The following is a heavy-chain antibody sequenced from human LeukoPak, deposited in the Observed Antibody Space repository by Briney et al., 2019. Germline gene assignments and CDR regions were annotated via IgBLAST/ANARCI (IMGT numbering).Heavy chain of an antibody. D-gene: IGHD3-9*01. Sequence: KTSETLSLTCTVSGGSISSSSYYWGWIRQPPGKGLEWIGSIYYSGSTYYNPSLKSRVTISVDTSKNQFSLKLSSVTAADTAVYYCARMRYFDWLLESWGQGTLVTVSS. CDR1: GGSISSSSYY. J-gene: IGHJ4*02. CDR3: ARMRYFDWLLES. CDR2: IYYSGST. V-gene: IGHV4-39*07.